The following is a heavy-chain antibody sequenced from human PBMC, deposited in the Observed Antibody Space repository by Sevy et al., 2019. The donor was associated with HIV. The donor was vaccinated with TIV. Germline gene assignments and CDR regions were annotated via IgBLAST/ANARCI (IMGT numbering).Heavy chain of an antibody. Sequence: GGSLRLSCAASGLTFTTNAMSWVRQAPGKGLDWVAGITSGGATYYADSVKGRFTVSRDNSKNTLYLQLNSLRADDTAVLYCAGGDTPMITDLDYWGQGTLVTVSS. CDR1: GLTFTTNA. CDR3: AGGDTPMITDLDY. CDR2: ITSGGAT. J-gene: IGHJ4*02. V-gene: IGHV3-23*01. D-gene: IGHD3-16*01.